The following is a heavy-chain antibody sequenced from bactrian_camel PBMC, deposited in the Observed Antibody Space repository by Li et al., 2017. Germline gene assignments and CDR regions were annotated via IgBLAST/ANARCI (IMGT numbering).Heavy chain of an antibody. J-gene: IGHJ4*01. D-gene: IGHD5*01. CDR3: APDSSPQMGCY. CDR2: VSSDGFST. CDR1: GFTFSSNA. V-gene: IGHV3S40*01. Sequence: VQLVESGGGLVQPGGTLRLSCAASGFTFSSNAMGWVRQAPGKRLEWVSRVSSDGFSTNYADSVKGRFTVSQNNAKTTTWLQMSNLKLDDTAMYYCAPDSSPQMGCYWTRGTQVTVS.